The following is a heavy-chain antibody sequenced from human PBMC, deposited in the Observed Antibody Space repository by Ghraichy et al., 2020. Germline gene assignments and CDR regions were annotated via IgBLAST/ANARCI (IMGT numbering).Heavy chain of an antibody. Sequence: GGSLRLSCAASGFTFDDYAMHWVRQAPGKGLEWVSGISWNSGSIGYADSVKGRFTISRDNAKNSLYLQMNSLRAEDTALYYCAKGPDYYDSSGYYLDYWGQGTLVTVSS. V-gene: IGHV3-9*01. CDR3: AKGPDYYDSSGYYLDY. CDR1: GFTFDDYA. J-gene: IGHJ4*02. CDR2: ISWNSGSI. D-gene: IGHD3-22*01.